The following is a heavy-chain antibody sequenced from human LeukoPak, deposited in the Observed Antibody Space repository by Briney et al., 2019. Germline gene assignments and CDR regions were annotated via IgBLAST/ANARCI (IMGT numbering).Heavy chain of an antibody. CDR1: GFTFTSYW. CDR3: ARVPYGGNRGFWNY. V-gene: IGHV3-7*01. J-gene: IGHJ4*02. D-gene: IGHD4-23*01. CDR2: IKQDGSEE. Sequence: GGSLRLSCAASGFTFTSYWMSWVRQAPGKGLEWVANIKQDGSEEYYVDSVKGRFTISRDNAKNSLYLQMNSLRPEDTAVYHCARVPYGGNRGFWNYWGQGTLVTVSS.